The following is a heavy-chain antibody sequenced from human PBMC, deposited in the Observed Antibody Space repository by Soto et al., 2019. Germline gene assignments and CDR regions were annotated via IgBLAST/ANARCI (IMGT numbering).Heavy chain of an antibody. CDR1: GGTCSSYA. J-gene: IGHJ4*02. Sequence: KLACKASGGTCSSYAISWVRQATGQGLEWMGGIIPTFGTANYAQKFQGRVTITADKSTITADMEQSSLRSEDTAVYYCERALVDGYKPGPSDYWGQGTLVTVSS. V-gene: IGHV1-69*06. CDR3: ERALVDGYKPGPSDY. D-gene: IGHD5-12*01. CDR2: IIPTFGTA.